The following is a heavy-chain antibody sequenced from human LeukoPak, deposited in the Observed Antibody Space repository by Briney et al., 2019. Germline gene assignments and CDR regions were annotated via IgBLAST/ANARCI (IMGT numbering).Heavy chain of an antibody. Sequence: ASVKVSCKASGGTFSSYAISWVRQAPGQGLEWMGRIIPIFGTANYAQKVQGRVTITTDKSTNTAYMELNSLRSEDTAVYYCASSPPPYYYMDVWGKGTTVTVSS. CDR2: IIPIFGTA. J-gene: IGHJ6*03. CDR3: ASSPPPYYYMDV. V-gene: IGHV1-69*05. CDR1: GGTFSSYA.